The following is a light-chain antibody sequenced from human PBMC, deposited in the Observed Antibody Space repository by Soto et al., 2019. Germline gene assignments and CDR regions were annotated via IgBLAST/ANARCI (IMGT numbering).Light chain of an antibody. CDR2: DAS. Sequence: EIVLTQSPATLSLSPGERATLSCRASQSVGSYLGWYQQKPGQAPRLLIYDASNRATGIPARFSGSGFGTDFTLTISSLEPEDSAVYYCQQRYNWPRTFGQGTKVDI. CDR1: QSVGSY. J-gene: IGKJ1*01. CDR3: QQRYNWPRT. V-gene: IGKV3-11*01.